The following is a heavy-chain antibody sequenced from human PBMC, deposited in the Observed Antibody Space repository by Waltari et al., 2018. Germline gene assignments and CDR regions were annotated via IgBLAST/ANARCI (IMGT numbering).Heavy chain of an antibody. J-gene: IGHJ5*02. CDR1: GGSISSGSYY. D-gene: IGHD3-10*01. CDR3: ARVITMVQGVITSWFDP. Sequence: QVQLQESGPGLVKPSQTLSLTCTVSGGSISSGSYYWSWIRQPAGKGLEWIGYIYTSGSTNYNPSLKSRVTISVDTSKNQFSLKLSSVTAADTAVYHCARVITMVQGVITSWFDPWGQGTLVTVSS. V-gene: IGHV4-61*09. CDR2: IYTSGST.